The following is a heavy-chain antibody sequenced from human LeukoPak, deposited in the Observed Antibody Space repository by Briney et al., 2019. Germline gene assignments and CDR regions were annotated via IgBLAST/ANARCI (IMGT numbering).Heavy chain of an antibody. Sequence: VASVKVSCKASGYTFTSYYMHWVRQAPGQGLEWMGIINPSGGSTSYAQKFQGRVTMTRDTSTSTVYMELSSLRSEDTAVYYCARDRDIVSRSRSPSSVDYWGQGTLVTVSS. CDR2: INPSGGST. CDR3: ARDRDIVSRSRSPSSVDY. J-gene: IGHJ4*02. V-gene: IGHV1-46*01. D-gene: IGHD5-12*01. CDR1: GYTFTSYY.